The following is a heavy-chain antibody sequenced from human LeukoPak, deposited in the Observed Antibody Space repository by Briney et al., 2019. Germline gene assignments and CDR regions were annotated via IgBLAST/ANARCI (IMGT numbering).Heavy chain of an antibody. V-gene: IGHV4-39*01. CDR1: GFTYSSYA. Sequence: GSLRLSCAASGFTYSSYAMSLVRQAPGKGLEWIGSIYYSGSTYYNPSLKSRVTISVDTSKNQFSLKLSSVTAADTAVYYCARQAQWLVLNYFDYWGQGTLVTVSS. J-gene: IGHJ4*02. CDR2: IYYSGST. D-gene: IGHD6-19*01. CDR3: ARQAQWLVLNYFDY.